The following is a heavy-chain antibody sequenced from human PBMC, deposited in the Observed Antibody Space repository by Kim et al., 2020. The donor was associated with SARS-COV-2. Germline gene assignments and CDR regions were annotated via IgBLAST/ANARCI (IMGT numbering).Heavy chain of an antibody. Sequence: SRVTISVDTSKNQFSLKLSSVTAADTAVYYCARDHPLYSRSSRMQDAFDIWGQGTMVTVSS. CDR3: ARDHPLYSRSSRMQDAFDI. J-gene: IGHJ3*02. D-gene: IGHD6-6*01. V-gene: IGHV4-31*02.